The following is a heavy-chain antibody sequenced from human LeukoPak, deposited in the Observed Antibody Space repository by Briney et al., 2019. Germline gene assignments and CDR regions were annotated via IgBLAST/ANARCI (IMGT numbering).Heavy chain of an antibody. CDR1: GYSFTSYW. CDR2: IYPGDSDT. D-gene: IGHD4-17*01. J-gene: IGHJ3*02. V-gene: IGHV5-51*01. Sequence: GESLQISCKGSGYSFTSYWIGWVRQMPGKGLGWMGIIYPGDSDTRYSPSFQGQVTISADKSISTAYLQWSSLKASDTAMYYCARQATVTTRHAFDIWGQGTVVTVSS. CDR3: ARQATVTTRHAFDI.